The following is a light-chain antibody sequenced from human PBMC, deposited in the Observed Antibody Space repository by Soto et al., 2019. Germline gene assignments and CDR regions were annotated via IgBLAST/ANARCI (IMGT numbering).Light chain of an antibody. V-gene: IGKV3-15*01. CDR3: QQYNNWPPDRT. CDR1: QSVGSN. J-gene: IGKJ1*01. CDR2: GAS. Sequence: EIVMTQSPATLSVSPGERATLSCRASQSVGSNLAWYQHKPGQAPRLLIYGASTRATGIPARFSGSGSGTEFTLTISVLESEDFAIYFCQQYNNWPPDRTFGQGTKGEIK.